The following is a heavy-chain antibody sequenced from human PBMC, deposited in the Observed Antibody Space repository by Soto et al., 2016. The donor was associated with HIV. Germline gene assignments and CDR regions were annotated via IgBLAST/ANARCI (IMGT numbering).Heavy chain of an antibody. D-gene: IGHD5-12*01. CDR1: GGSISSYY. V-gene: IGHV4-59*01. Sequence: QVQLQESGPGLVKPSETLSLTCTVSGGSISSYYWSWIRQPPGKGLEWIGYIYYSGSTNYNPSLKSRVTISVDTSKNQFSLKLSSVTAADTAVYYCARSRDGYDFQHVGQGTLAPSPQ. CDR3: ARSRDGYDFQH. CDR2: IYYSGST. J-gene: IGHJ1*01.